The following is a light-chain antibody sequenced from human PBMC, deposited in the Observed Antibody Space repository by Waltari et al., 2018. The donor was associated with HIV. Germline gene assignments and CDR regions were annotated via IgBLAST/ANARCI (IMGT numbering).Light chain of an antibody. CDR2: QDT. V-gene: IGLV3-1*01. CDR3: QAWDSNAVV. J-gene: IGLJ2*01. CDR1: KLGDKY. Sequence: SYELTQPPSVSVSPGQTASISCSGDKLGDKYASWYQQRPGQSPIVVIHQDTKRPSGFPERFSVANSGNTATLTVSGTQAMDGADYYCQAWDSNAVVFGGGTKLTVL.